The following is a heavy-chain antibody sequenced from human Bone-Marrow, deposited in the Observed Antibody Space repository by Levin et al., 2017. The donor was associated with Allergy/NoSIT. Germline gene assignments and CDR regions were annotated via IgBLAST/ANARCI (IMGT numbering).Heavy chain of an antibody. Sequence: GGSLRLSCAASGFTFSDYYMSWIRQAPGRGLEWVSYISSSGSAIYYADSVKGRFTISRDNAKNSLYLEMNSLRAEDTALYYCARDGSSGWFFSSWGQGTLVTVSS. CDR2: ISSSGSAI. CDR1: GFTFSDYY. D-gene: IGHD6-19*01. CDR3: ARDGSSGWFFSS. J-gene: IGHJ5*02. V-gene: IGHV3-11*01.